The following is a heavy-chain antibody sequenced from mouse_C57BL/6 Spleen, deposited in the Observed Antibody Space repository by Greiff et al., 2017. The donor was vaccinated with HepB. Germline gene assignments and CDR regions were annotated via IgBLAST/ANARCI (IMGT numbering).Heavy chain of an antibody. Sequence: QVQLQQPGAELVKPGASVKMSCKASGYTFTSYWITWVKQRPGQGLEWIGDIYPGSGSTNYNEKFKGKATLTVDTSSSTAYMQLSSLTSEDSAVYYCARRGFYYGSSYHAMDYWGQGTSVTVSS. J-gene: IGHJ4*01. CDR3: ARRGFYYGSSYHAMDY. D-gene: IGHD1-1*01. CDR2: IYPGSGST. V-gene: IGHV1-55*01. CDR1: GYTFTSYW.